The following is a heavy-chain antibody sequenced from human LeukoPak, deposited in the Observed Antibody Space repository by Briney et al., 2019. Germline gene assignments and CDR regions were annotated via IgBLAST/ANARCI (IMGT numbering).Heavy chain of an antibody. D-gene: IGHD2-2*01. CDR3: ARLYCSSTSCYGDY. CDR1: GGSISSGGYY. Sequence: SETLSLTCTVSGGSISSGGYYWSWIRQPPGKGLEWIGYIYHSGSTYYNPSLKSRVTISVDRSKNQFSLKLSSVTAADTAVYYCARLYCSSTSCYGDYWGQGTLVTVSS. CDR2: IYHSGST. J-gene: IGHJ4*02. V-gene: IGHV4-30-2*01.